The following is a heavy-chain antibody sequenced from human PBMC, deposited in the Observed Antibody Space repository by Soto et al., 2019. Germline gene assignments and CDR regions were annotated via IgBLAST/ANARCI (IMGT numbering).Heavy chain of an antibody. Sequence: QVQLQESGPGLVKPSQTLSLTCTVSGGSISSGDYYWSWIRQPPGKGLEWIGYIYYSGSTYYNPSLSSRVTISVDTSKNRFYLKLSFVTAADTAVYYCARGAFYDYVWGSYRTDAFDIWGQGTMVTVSS. CDR3: ARGAFYDYVWGSYRTDAFDI. D-gene: IGHD3-16*02. V-gene: IGHV4-30-4*01. CDR1: GGSISSGDYY. CDR2: IYYSGST. J-gene: IGHJ3*02.